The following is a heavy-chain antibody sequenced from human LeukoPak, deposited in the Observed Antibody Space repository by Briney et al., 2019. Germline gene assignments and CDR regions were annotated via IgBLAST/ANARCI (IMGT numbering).Heavy chain of an antibody. V-gene: IGHV4-59*01. CDR1: NDSIKDYY. CDR3: ARDGDFWTAYTSEIDY. D-gene: IGHD3/OR15-3a*01. CDR2: ISNSGST. J-gene: IGHJ4*02. Sequence: KTSETLSLTCTVSNDSIKDYYWNWIRQPPGKGLEWIGFISNSGSTNYNPSLKSRVTISIDTSKRQFSLKLSSVTAADTAVYYCARDGDFWTAYTSEIDYWGQGTLVTVSS.